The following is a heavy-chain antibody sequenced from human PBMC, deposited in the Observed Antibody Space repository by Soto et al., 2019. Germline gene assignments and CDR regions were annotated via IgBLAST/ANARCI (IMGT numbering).Heavy chain of an antibody. V-gene: IGHV3-30*18. CDR3: AKGVDYYGSGSYDFDP. Sequence: QVQLVESGGGVVQPGRSLRLSCAASGFTFSSYGMHWVPQAPGKGLEWVAVISYDGSNKYYADSVKGRFTISRDNSKNTLYLQMNSLRAEDTAVYYCAKGVDYYGSGSYDFDPWGQGTLVTVSS. D-gene: IGHD3-10*01. CDR1: GFTFSSYG. J-gene: IGHJ5*02. CDR2: ISYDGSNK.